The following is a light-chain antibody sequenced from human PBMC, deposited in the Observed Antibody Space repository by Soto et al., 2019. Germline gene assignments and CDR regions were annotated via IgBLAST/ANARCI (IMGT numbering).Light chain of an antibody. CDR2: AAS. CDR1: QGIRND. Sequence: DIHMTQPPSSLSASVGYRFTITCGASQGIRNDLGWYQQKPGKAPKRLIYAASSLQSGVPSRFRGSGSGTDFTLTISSLQPEDFEVYYCQQYNNWPITFGQGTRLEIK. V-gene: IGKV1-17*01. CDR3: QQYNNWPIT. J-gene: IGKJ5*01.